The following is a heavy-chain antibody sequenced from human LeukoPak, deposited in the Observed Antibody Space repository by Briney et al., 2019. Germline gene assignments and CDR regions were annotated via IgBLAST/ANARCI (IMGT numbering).Heavy chain of an antibody. J-gene: IGHJ4*02. Sequence: GASVKVSCKASGYTFTGYYMHWVRQAPGQGLEWMGWINPNSGGTNYAQKFQGRVTMTRNTSISTAYMELSSLRSEDTAVYYCARGPYDSSGYWTVFDYWGQGTLVTVSS. CDR3: ARGPYDSSGYWTVFDY. CDR1: GYTFTGYY. D-gene: IGHD3-22*01. V-gene: IGHV1-2*02. CDR2: INPNSGGT.